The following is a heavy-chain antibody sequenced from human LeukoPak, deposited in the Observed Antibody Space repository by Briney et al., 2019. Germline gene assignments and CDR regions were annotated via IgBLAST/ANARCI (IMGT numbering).Heavy chain of an antibody. CDR2: IIPIFGTA. V-gene: IGHV1-69*06. Sequence: ASVKVSCKASGGTFISYAISWVRQAPGQGREWMGRIIPIFGTANYAQKFQGRVTITADKSTSTAYMELSSLRSEDTAVYYCAGGYCSSTSCLGWFDHWGQGTLVTVSS. D-gene: IGHD2-2*01. J-gene: IGHJ5*02. CDR3: AGGYCSSTSCLGWFDH. CDR1: GGTFISYA.